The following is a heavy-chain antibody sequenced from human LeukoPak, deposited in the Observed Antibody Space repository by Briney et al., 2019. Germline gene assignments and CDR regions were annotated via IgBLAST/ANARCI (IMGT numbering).Heavy chain of an antibody. Sequence: SETLSLTCTVSGGSISSSSYYWGWIRQPPGKGLEWIGSIYYSGSTYYNPSLKSRVTISVDTSKNQFSLKLSSVTAADTAVYYCARLAVAFEDYWGKETLDSVSS. J-gene: IGHJ4*02. CDR1: GGSISSSSYY. D-gene: IGHD3-3*02. V-gene: IGHV4-39*01. CDR3: ARLAVAFEDY. CDR2: IYYSGST.